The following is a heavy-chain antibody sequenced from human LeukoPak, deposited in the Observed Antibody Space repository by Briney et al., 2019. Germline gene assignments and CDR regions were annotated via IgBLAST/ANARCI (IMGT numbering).Heavy chain of an antibody. V-gene: IGHV4-59*08. D-gene: IGHD3-16*02. CDR3: ARGEYDYVWGSYRGIDY. CDR2: IYYSGST. J-gene: IGHJ4*02. Sequence: NSSETLSLTCTVSGGSISSYYWSWIRQPPGKGLEWAGYIYYSGSTNYNPSLKSRVTISVDTSKNQFSLKLSSVTAADTAVYYCARGEYDYVWGSYRGIDYWGQGTLVTVSS. CDR1: GGSISSYY.